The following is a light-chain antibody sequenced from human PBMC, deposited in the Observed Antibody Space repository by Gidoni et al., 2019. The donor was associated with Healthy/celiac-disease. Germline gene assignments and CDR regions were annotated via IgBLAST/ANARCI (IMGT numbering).Light chain of an antibody. CDR2: KAS. J-gene: IGKJ1*01. CDR3: QQYNSYSQGT. CDR1: QSISSW. Sequence: DIQMTQSPSTLSASVGDRVTITCRASQSISSWLAWYQQTPGKAPKLLIYKASSLESGVPSRFSGSGSGTEFTLTIRSLQPDDFATYYCQQYNSYSQGTFGQGTKVEIK. V-gene: IGKV1-5*03.